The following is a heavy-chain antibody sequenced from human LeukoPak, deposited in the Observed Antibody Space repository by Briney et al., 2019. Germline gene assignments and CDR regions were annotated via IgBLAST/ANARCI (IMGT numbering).Heavy chain of an antibody. Sequence: GASVKVSCKASGYTLIGYYVHWVRQAPGQGLEWMGWINPNSGDTKYAQKFLGRVTVTSVTSTNTAYMELTRLTSDDTAVYFCARGDEYGDYWGQGTLVTVSS. D-gene: IGHD4-17*01. CDR3: ARGDEYGDY. V-gene: IGHV1-2*02. CDR1: GYTLIGYY. J-gene: IGHJ4*02. CDR2: INPNSGDT.